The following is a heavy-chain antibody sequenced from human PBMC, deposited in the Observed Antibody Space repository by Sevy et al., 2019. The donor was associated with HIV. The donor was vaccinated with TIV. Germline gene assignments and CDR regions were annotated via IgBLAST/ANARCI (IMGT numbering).Heavy chain of an antibody. V-gene: IGHV1-58*01. CDR2: IVVAGGHT. CDR3: AGGAGNLGGPQIFGAFDL. D-gene: IGHD3-3*01. J-gene: IGHJ3*01. CDR1: GIDFFGAA. Sequence: SVKVSCKASGIDFFGAAVQWLRQARGQRPEWIGWIVVAGGHTAYSPTLQDRVSLTRDMSTGTVEMELRDVRIEDTAVYFCAGGAGNLGGPQIFGAFDLWGQGTTVTVSS.